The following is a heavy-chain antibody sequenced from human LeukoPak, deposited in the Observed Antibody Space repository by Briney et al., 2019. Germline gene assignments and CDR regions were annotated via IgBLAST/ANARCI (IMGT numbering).Heavy chain of an antibody. Sequence: GAPVKVSCKASGYTFTGYYIHWVRQAPGQGLEWMGWINPHSGGTNYAQKFQGRVTMTRDTSISTAYMELSRLRSDDTAVYYCARATYDIEDPWGQGTLVTVSS. V-gene: IGHV1-2*02. D-gene: IGHD3-9*01. CDR1: GYTFTGYY. J-gene: IGHJ5*02. CDR3: ARATYDIEDP. CDR2: INPHSGGT.